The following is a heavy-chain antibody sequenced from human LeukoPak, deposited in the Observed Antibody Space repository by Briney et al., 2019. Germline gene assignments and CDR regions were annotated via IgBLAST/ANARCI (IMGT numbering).Heavy chain of an antibody. J-gene: IGHJ2*01. V-gene: IGHV1-58*02. CDR2: IVVGSGNT. CDR3: AAESYYDSSGYSDWYFDL. CDR1: GFTFTSSA. Sequence: GTSVKVSCKASGFTFTSSAMQWVRQARGQRLEWIGWIVVGSGNTNYAQKFQERVTITRDMSTSTAYMELSSLRSEDTAVYYCAAESYYDSSGYSDWYFDLWGRGTLVTVSS. D-gene: IGHD3-22*01.